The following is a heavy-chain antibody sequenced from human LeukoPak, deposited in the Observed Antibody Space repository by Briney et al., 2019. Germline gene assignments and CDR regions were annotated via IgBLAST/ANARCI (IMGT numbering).Heavy chain of an antibody. CDR2: LTANSRSA. CDR1: GFTFSHYG. D-gene: IGHD5-18*01. V-gene: IGHV3-23*01. CDR3: ARDEGWIQLFF. J-gene: IGHJ4*02. Sequence: GSLGLSCAASGFTFSHYGMNWVRQAPGKGLEWVSGLTANSRSAYYADSVKGRFTISRDNSENMVYLQMNSLRAEDTAMYYCARDEGWIQLFFRGQGTLVTVSS.